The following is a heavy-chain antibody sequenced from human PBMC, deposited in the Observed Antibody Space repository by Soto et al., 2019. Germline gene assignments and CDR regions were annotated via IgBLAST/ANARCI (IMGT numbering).Heavy chain of an antibody. CDR1: GYSFTSYW. Sequence: GESLKISCKGSGYSFTSYWISWVRQMPGKGLEWVGRIDPSDSYTNYSPSFQGHVTISADKSISTAYLQWSSLKASDTAMYYRARHVSGYCSGGSCYFDYWGQGTLVTVSS. V-gene: IGHV5-10-1*01. CDR2: IDPSDSYT. CDR3: ARHVSGYCSGGSCYFDY. J-gene: IGHJ4*02. D-gene: IGHD2-15*01.